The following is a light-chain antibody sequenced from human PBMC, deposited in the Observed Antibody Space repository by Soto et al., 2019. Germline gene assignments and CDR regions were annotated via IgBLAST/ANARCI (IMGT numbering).Light chain of an antibody. CDR3: QQYNDWPLT. J-gene: IGKJ4*01. CDR1: QGISKY. V-gene: IGKV3-11*01. CDR2: DAS. Sequence: MVLTQSPATLSLSPGDRATLSCRTSQGISKYMAWYQQKPGQAPGLIIYDASVRAAGVPARFSGNGSRTDFTLTITSLEPEDFAVYYCQQYNDWPLTFGGGTKVEIK.